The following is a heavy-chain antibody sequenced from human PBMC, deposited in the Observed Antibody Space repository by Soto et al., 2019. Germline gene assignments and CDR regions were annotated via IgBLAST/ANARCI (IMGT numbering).Heavy chain of an antibody. D-gene: IGHD1-26*01. CDR1: GLTFSKYA. Sequence: PGGSLRLSCEGSGLTFSKYAIHWVRQAPGKGLEWVAFISYDASSKSYADSVRGRFTISRGNSKNTVYLQMKTLTLGDTAIYYCARDVYPSGAGRAYYYYGMDVWGQGTTVTVSS. J-gene: IGHJ6*02. CDR2: ISYDASSK. CDR3: ARDVYPSGAGRAYYYYGMDV. V-gene: IGHV3-30*04.